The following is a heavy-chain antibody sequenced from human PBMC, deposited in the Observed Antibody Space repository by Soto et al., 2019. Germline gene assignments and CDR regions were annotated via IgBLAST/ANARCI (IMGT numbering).Heavy chain of an antibody. V-gene: IGHV4-39*01. CDR3: ARQTGSSPYFDY. CDR1: GGSISRNSYY. Sequence: QLQLQESGPGLVKPSETLSLTCTVSGGSISRNSYYWGWIRQPPGKGLEWIGSIYYSGSSYYNPSLKSRVTISVDTSKNQFSLKLSSVTAADTAVYYCARQTGSSPYFDYWGQGILVTVSS. CDR2: IYYSGSS. J-gene: IGHJ4*02. D-gene: IGHD6-6*01.